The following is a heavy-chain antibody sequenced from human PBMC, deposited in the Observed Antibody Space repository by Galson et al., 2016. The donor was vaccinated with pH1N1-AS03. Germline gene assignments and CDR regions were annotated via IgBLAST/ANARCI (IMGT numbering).Heavy chain of an antibody. D-gene: IGHD5-12*01. CDR3: SKTRKRGYSGYSFFEGPLDY. V-gene: IGHV3-30*18. J-gene: IGHJ4*02. CDR1: GFTFSTYG. CDR2: ISYDGTNK. Sequence: SLRLSCAASGFTFSTYGMHWVRQAPGKGLECVAIISYDGTNKYYADSVQGRFTISRGNSKNTLYLQMNSLRPEDTAVYYCSKTRKRGYSGYSFFEGPLDYWGQGTLVTVSS.